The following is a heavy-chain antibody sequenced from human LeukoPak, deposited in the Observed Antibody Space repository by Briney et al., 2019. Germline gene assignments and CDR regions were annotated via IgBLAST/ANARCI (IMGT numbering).Heavy chain of an antibody. CDR2: IKEDGSEK. CDR1: GFTFSSDW. V-gene: IGHV3-7*05. CDR3: ARWPDSGAHGMDV. J-gene: IGHJ6*04. Sequence: PGGSLRLSCTASGFTFSSDWMNWVRQAPGKGLQWVANIKEDGSEKNYVDSVKGRFTISRDNAKNSMYLQMNTLRAEDTAVYYCARWPDSGAHGMDVWGEGTTATVSS. D-gene: IGHD1-26*01.